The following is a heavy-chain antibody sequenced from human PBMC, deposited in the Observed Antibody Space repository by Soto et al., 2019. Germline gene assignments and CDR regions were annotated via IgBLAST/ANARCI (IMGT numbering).Heavy chain of an antibody. CDR3: ARGRREVHLGELSVPLGYYYGMDV. D-gene: IGHD3-16*02. CDR2: ISGSGGST. Sequence: GESLKISCAASGFTFSSYAMSWVRQAPGKGLEWVSAISGSGGSTYYADSVKGRFTISRDNSKNTLYLQMNSLRAEDTAVYYCARGRREVHLGELSVPLGYYYGMDVWGQGTTVTVSS. J-gene: IGHJ6*02. V-gene: IGHV3-23*01. CDR1: GFTFSSYA.